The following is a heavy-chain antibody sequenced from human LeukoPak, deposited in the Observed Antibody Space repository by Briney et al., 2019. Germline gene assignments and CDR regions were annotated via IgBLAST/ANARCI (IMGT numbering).Heavy chain of an antibody. Sequence: SETLSLTCAVYGGSFSGYYWSWIRQSPGKGLEWIGEINHSGSTKYNPSLKNRVTISVDTSKNQFSLKLSSVTAADTAVYYCARDGRFPPEVLPRYFDYWGQGTLVTVSS. CDR1: GGSFSGYY. CDR2: INHSGST. CDR3: ARDGRFPPEVLPRYFDY. V-gene: IGHV4-34*01. D-gene: IGHD1-26*01. J-gene: IGHJ4*02.